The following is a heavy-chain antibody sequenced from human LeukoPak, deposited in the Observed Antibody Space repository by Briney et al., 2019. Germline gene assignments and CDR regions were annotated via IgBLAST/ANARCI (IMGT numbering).Heavy chain of an antibody. CDR1: GYTFTSYY. CDR2: INPSGGST. Sequence: ASVKVSCKASGYTFTSYYMHWVRQAPGQGLEWMGIINPSGGSTSYAQKFQGRVTMTRDTSTSTVYMELSSLRSEDTPVYYCARDARQWGMSSWGQGTLVTVSS. J-gene: IGHJ5*02. D-gene: IGHD2-8*01. CDR3: ARDARQWGMSS. V-gene: IGHV1-46*01.